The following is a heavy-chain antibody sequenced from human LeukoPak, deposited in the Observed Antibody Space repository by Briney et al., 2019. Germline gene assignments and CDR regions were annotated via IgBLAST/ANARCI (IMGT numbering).Heavy chain of an antibody. Sequence: GGSLRLSCAASGFTVSSNYMSWVRQAPGKGLEWVSVIYSGGSTYYADSVKGRFTISRDNSKNTLYLQMNSLRAEDTAVYYCARDALYYDFWSGYPLYYFDYWGQGTLVTVSS. V-gene: IGHV3-53*01. CDR3: ARDALYYDFWSGYPLYYFDY. CDR2: IYSGGST. D-gene: IGHD3-3*01. CDR1: GFTVSSNY. J-gene: IGHJ4*02.